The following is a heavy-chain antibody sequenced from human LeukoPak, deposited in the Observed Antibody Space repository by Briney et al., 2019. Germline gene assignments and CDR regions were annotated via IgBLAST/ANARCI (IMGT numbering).Heavy chain of an antibody. V-gene: IGHV3-30-3*01. J-gene: IGHJ4*02. CDR3: ARGANGYDRDY. D-gene: IGHD3-9*01. CDR2: ISYDGSNK. Sequence: GGSLRLSCAASGFTFSSYAMHWVRQAPGKGLEWVAVISYDGSNKYYADSVKGRFTISRDNAKNSLYLQMNSLRAEDTAVYYCARGANGYDRDYWGQGTLVTVSS. CDR1: GFTFSSYA.